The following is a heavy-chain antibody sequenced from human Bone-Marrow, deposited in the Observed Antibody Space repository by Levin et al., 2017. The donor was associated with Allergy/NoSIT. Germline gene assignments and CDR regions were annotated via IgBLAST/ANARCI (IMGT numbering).Heavy chain of an antibody. CDR3: ARGGPVKAFDI. D-gene: IGHD3-16*01. CDR2: IYQNGNT. J-gene: IGHJ3*02. CDR1: ASSISSGYY. Sequence: AGGSLRLSCDVSASSISSGYYWGWIRQPPGRGPEWIGSIYQNGNTYYNASLKSRVAISLDTSKNEFSLNLRTVTAADTAVYFCARGGPVKAFDIWGQGARVTVSP. V-gene: IGHV4-38-2*01.